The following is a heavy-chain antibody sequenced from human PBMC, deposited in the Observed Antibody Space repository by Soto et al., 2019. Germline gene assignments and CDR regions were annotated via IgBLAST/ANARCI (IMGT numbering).Heavy chain of an antibody. D-gene: IGHD3-22*01. CDR1: GGSISSYY. CDR2: IYYTGST. J-gene: IGHJ4*02. Sequence: SETLSLTCSVSGGSISSYYCSWIRQPPGKGLEWIGYIYYTGSTNYNPSLKSRVTISVDTSKNQFSLKLSSVTAADTAVYYCARDDDSSGRFDYWGQGTLVTVSS. V-gene: IGHV4-59*13. CDR3: ARDDDSSGRFDY.